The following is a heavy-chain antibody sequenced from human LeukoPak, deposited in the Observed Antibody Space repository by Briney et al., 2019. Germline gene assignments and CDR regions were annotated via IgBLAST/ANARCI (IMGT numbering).Heavy chain of an antibody. D-gene: IGHD6-25*01. J-gene: IGHJ3*02. V-gene: IGHV4-59*01. CDR3: ARDFLADTGRIDAFDI. CDR1: GGSISSYY. Sequence: SETLSLTCTVSGGSISSYYWSWIRQPPGKGLEWIGYIYYSGSTNYNPSLKSRVTISVDTSKNQFSLKLSSVTAADTAVYYCARDFLADTGRIDAFDIWGQGTMVTVSS. CDR2: IYYSGST.